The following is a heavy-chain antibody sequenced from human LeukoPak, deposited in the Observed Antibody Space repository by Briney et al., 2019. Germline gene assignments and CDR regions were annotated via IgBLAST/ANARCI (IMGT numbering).Heavy chain of an antibody. V-gene: IGHV3-7*01. CDR1: GFTFSSYW. Sequence: GGSLRLSCAASGFTFSSYWMSWVRQAPGKGLEWVANINQDGGEKYYVDSVKGRFTISRDNANNLVYLQMNSLRAEDTAVYYCARYTRAFEYWGQGTLVTVSS. CDR2: INQDGGEK. J-gene: IGHJ4*02. CDR3: ARYTRAFEY. D-gene: IGHD1-26*01.